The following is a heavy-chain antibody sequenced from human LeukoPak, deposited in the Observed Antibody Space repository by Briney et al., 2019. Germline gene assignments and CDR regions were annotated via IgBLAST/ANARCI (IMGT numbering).Heavy chain of an antibody. CDR2: IYYSKNT. CDR3: VSPRGFSYGYFDY. D-gene: IGHD5-18*01. CDR1: GGSISSSSYY. Sequence: SETLSLTCTVSGGSISSSSYYWGWIRQPLGRGLEWIGSIYYSKNTYYNPSLMSRVTISADTSKNQFSLTLGSVSATDTAVYYCVSPRGFSYGYFDYWGQGTLVTVSS. V-gene: IGHV4-39*01. J-gene: IGHJ4*02.